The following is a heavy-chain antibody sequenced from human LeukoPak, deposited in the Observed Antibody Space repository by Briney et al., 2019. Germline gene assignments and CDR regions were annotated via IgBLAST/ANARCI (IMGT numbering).Heavy chain of an antibody. J-gene: IGHJ5*02. CDR1: GGSFSGDY. CDR2: INYSGST. D-gene: IGHD3-10*01. CDR3: ARGRGWFGELRKRWFDP. V-gene: IGHV4-34*01. Sequence: PSGTLSLTCAVYGGSFSGDYWSWIRQPPGKGLEWIGEINYSGSTNYNPSLKSRVTISVDTSKNQFSLKLSSVTAADTAVYYCARGRGWFGELRKRWFDPWGQGTLVTVSS.